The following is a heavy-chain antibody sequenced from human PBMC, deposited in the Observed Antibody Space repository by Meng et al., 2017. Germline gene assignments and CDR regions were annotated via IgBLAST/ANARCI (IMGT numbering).Heavy chain of an antibody. V-gene: IGHV1-3*01. J-gene: IGHJ4*02. Sequence: SVKVSCKASGYTFTSYAMHWVRQAPGQRLEWMGWINAGNGNTKYSQKFQGRVTVTRDTSASTAYMELSSLRSEDTAVYYCARDRYSGSYLHYWGQGTLVTVSS. CDR2: INAGNGNT. CDR1: GYTFTSYA. D-gene: IGHD1-26*01. CDR3: ARDRYSGSYLHY.